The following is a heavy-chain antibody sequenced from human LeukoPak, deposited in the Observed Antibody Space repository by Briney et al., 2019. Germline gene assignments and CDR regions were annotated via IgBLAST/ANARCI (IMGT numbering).Heavy chain of an antibody. V-gene: IGHV3-23*01. Sequence: AGGSLRLSSAASGFIFSTYAISWVRQAPGRGLECVASISGSGYTIYHADSVKGRFTISRDNSKNTLYLQVNSLRAEDTAIYYCAKDLRVVGESSAGPLDHWGQGTLVTVSS. J-gene: IGHJ4*02. CDR2: ISGSGYTI. CDR3: AKDLRVVGESSAGPLDH. CDR1: GFIFSTYA. D-gene: IGHD2-15*01.